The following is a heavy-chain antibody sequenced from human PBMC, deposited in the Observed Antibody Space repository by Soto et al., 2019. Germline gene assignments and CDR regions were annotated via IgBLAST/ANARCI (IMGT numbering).Heavy chain of an antibody. CDR1: GGSISSYY. CDR2: IYYSGST. V-gene: IGHV4-59*01. CDR3: ARLFYGGGDCYPYNWFDP. J-gene: IGHJ5*02. Sequence: QVQLQESGPGLVKPSETLSLTCTVSGGSISSYYWSWIRQPPGKGLEWIGYIYYSGSTNYNPSLKSRVTIPVDTSKNQFSLKLSSVTAADTAVYYCARLFYGGGDCYPYNWFDPWGQGTLVTVSS. D-gene: IGHD2-21*02.